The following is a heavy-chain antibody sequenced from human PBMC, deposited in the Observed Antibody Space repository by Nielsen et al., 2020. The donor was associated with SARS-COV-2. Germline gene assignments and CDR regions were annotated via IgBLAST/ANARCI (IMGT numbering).Heavy chain of an antibody. Sequence: GGSLRLSCAASGFTFSSYSMNWVRQAPGKGLEWVSYISSSSSTIYYADSVKGRFTISRDNAKNSLYLQMNSLRAEDTAVYYCAREPVTGTDAFDIWGQGTVVTVSS. CDR2: ISSSSSTI. J-gene: IGHJ3*02. CDR1: GFTFSSYS. V-gene: IGHV3-48*01. D-gene: IGHD6-19*01. CDR3: AREPVTGTDAFDI.